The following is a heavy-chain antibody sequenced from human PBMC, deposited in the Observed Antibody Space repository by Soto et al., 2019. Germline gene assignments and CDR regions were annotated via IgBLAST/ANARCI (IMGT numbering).Heavy chain of an antibody. CDR3: GVIVKGGTYYYYYYMDV. J-gene: IGHJ6*03. CDR1: GGSISSSSYY. Sequence: QLQLQESGPGLVKPSETLSLTYTVSGGSISSSSYYWGWIRQPPGKGLEWIGSIYYSGSTYYNPSLKSRVTISVDTSKNQFSLKLSSVTAADTAVYYCGVIVKGGTYYYYYYMDVWGKGTTVTVSS. V-gene: IGHV4-39*01. CDR2: IYYSGST. D-gene: IGHD3-16*02.